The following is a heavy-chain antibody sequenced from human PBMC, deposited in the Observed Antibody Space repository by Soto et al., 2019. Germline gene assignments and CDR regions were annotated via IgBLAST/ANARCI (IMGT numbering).Heavy chain of an antibody. CDR2: VYYSGNT. Sequence: QVQLQESGPGLVRPSGTLSLTCTVSGGSISGYYWSWIRQPPGKGLEWIGDVYYSGNTNYNPSLKSRVTMSIDTSKSQFSLKLISVTAADTAVYYCASRYDDEATDSFDIWGQGTMVTVSS. J-gene: IGHJ3*02. CDR1: GGSISGYY. V-gene: IGHV4-59*01. CDR3: ASRYDDEATDSFDI. D-gene: IGHD3-22*01.